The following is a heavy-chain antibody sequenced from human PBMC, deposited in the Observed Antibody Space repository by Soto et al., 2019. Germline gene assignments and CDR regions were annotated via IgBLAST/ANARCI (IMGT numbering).Heavy chain of an antibody. CDR3: ARDMGFGLSDY. Sequence: QVQLVQSGAEVKKPGASVKVSCKASGYTFTSYAMHWVRQAPGQRLEWMGWINAGNGNTKYSQKFQGRVTITRDTAASTAYMEMSSLRSEDTAVYYCARDMGFGLSDYWGQGTLVTVSS. CDR1: GYTFTSYA. J-gene: IGHJ4*02. D-gene: IGHD3-10*01. V-gene: IGHV1-3*01. CDR2: INAGNGNT.